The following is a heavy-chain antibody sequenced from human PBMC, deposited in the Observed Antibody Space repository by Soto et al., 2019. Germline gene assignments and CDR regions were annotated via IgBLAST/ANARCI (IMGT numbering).Heavy chain of an antibody. J-gene: IGHJ4*02. D-gene: IGHD6-13*01. CDR2: INHSGST. V-gene: IGHV4-34*01. CDR1: GGSFSGYY. Sequence: SETLSLTCAVYGGSFSGYYWSWIRRPPGKGLEWIGEINHSGSTNYNPSLKSRVTISVDTSKNQFSLKLSSVTAADTAVYYCARREWYSSSWYYFDYWGQGTMVTVYS. CDR3: ARREWYSSSWYYFDY.